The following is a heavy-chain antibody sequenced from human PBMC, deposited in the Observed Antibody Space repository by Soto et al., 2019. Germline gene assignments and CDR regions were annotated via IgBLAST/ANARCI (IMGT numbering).Heavy chain of an antibody. V-gene: IGHV1-18*01. CDR1: GYIFTNYV. Sequence: QVQLVQSGAEVKKPGASVKVSCKASGYIFTNYVISWVRQAPGQGLEWVGWISTYNQNTNYAQKRLGNVTMTTYTSTNTAYLVLRVLRSDDTAVYYCARGVTQLLYFYARSGYSWAFDIWGQGTTVIVSS. D-gene: IGHD3-22*01. CDR3: ARGVTQLLYFYARSGYSWAFDI. J-gene: IGHJ3*02. CDR2: ISTYNQNT.